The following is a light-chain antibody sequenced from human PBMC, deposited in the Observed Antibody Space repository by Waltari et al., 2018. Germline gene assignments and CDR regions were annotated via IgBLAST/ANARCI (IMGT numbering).Light chain of an antibody. CDR3: QQYNSYSQT. J-gene: IGKJ1*01. V-gene: IGKV1-5*03. Sequence: DIQMTQSPSTLPASVGDRVTITCRASQSISSWLAWYQQKPGKAPKLLIYKASSLESWVPSRFSGSGCGTEFTLTNSSLQPDDFATYYCQQYNSYSQTFGQGTKVEIK. CDR2: KAS. CDR1: QSISSW.